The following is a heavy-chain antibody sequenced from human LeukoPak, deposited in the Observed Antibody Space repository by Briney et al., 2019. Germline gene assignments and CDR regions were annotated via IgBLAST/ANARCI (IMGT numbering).Heavy chain of an antibody. CDR3: ARDRVGSYYYMDV. V-gene: IGHV1-2*02. Sequence: ASVKVSCKASGYTFTGYYMHWVRQAPGQGLEWMGWINPNSGGTNYAQKFQGRVTMTRDTSISTAYMELSRLRSDDTAVYYCARDRVGSYYYMDVCGKGTTVPVSS. CDR2: INPNSGGT. D-gene: IGHD3-10*01. J-gene: IGHJ6*03. CDR1: GYTFTGYY.